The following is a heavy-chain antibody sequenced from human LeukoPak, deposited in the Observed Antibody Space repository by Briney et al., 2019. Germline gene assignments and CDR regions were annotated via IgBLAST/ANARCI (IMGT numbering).Heavy chain of an antibody. CDR2: INHSGST. CDR3: ARHSGGTYYVSLDP. J-gene: IGHJ5*02. CDR1: GGSFSGYY. D-gene: IGHD1-26*01. V-gene: IGHV4-34*01. Sequence: KPSETLSLTCAVYGGSFSGYYWSWIRQPPGKGLEWIGEINHSGSTNYNPSLKSRVTISVDTSKNQFSLKLSSATAADTAVYYCARHSGGTYYVSLDPWGQGTLVTVSS.